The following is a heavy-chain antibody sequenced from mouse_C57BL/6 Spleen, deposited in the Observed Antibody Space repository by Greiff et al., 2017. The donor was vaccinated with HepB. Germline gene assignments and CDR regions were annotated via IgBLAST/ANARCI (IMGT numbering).Heavy chain of an antibody. J-gene: IGHJ2*01. CDR1: GYAFSSSW. CDR2: IYPGDGDT. Sequence: VMLVESGPELVKPGASVKISCKASGYAFSSSWMNWVKQRPGKGLEWIGRIYPGDGDTNYNGKFKGKATLTADKSSSTAYMQLSSLTSEDSAVYFCAREDGYYGYFDYWGQGTTLTVSS. V-gene: IGHV1-82*01. CDR3: AREDGYYGYFDY. D-gene: IGHD2-3*01.